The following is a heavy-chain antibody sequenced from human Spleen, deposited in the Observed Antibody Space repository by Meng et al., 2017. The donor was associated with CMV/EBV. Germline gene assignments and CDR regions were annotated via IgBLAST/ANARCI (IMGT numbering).Heavy chain of an antibody. D-gene: IGHD6-13*01. V-gene: IGHV4-38-2*02. Sequence: SETLSLTCTVSGFSISSGYYWGWIRQPPGKGLEWIGIIYHSGSTYYNPSLKSRVTISVDTSKNHISLNLNSVTPADTPVYYCARALRAAAGIGDWFDPWGQGTLVTVSS. CDR2: IYHSGST. CDR3: ARALRAAAGIGDWFDP. J-gene: IGHJ5*02. CDR1: GFSISSGYY.